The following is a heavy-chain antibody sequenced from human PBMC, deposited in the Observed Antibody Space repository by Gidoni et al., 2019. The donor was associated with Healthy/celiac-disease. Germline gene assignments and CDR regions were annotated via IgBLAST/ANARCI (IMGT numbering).Heavy chain of an antibody. D-gene: IGHD4-17*01. CDR2: IYYSGST. CDR3: AGGDYSEGYYYYGMDV. V-gene: IGHV4-39*01. CDR1: GGSISSSSYY. Sequence: QLQLQESGPGLVKPSETLSLTCTVSGGSISSSSYYWGWIRQPPGKGLEWIGSIYYSGSTYYNPSLKSRVTISVDTSKNQFSLKLSSVTAADTAVYYCAGGDYSEGYYYYGMDVWGQGTTVTVSS. J-gene: IGHJ6*02.